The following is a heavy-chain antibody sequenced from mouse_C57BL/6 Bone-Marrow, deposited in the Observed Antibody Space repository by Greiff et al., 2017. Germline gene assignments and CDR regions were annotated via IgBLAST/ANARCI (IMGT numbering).Heavy chain of an antibody. J-gene: IGHJ3*01. CDR2: IYPRSGNT. CDR3: SRSLLLFAY. CDR1: GYTFTSYG. D-gene: IGHD1-1*01. V-gene: IGHV1-81*01. Sequence: QVQLQQSGAELARPGASVKLSCKASGYTFTSYGISWVKQRTGQGLAWIGEIYPRSGNTYYNEKFKGKDTLTADKSSSTAYMELRSLTSEDSAVYFCSRSLLLFAYWGQGTLVTVSA.